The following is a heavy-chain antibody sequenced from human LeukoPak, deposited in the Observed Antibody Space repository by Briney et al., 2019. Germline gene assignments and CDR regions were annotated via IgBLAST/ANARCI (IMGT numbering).Heavy chain of an antibody. CDR3: AKLPREQQLVPLGY. D-gene: IGHD6-13*01. Sequence: GGSLRLSCAASGFTFSSYSMNWVRQAPGKGLEWVSSISSSSSYIYYADSVKGRFTISRDNAKNTLYLQMNSLRAEDTAVYYCAKLPREQQLVPLGYWGQGTLVTVSS. V-gene: IGHV3-21*01. CDR2: ISSSSSYI. CDR1: GFTFSSYS. J-gene: IGHJ4*02.